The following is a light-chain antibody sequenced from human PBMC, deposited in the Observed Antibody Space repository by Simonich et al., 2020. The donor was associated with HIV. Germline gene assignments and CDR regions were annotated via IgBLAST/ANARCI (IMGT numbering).Light chain of an antibody. CDR3: QQYYSTPPT. CDR1: QSFLYSSNNKNY. J-gene: IGKJ1*01. V-gene: IGKV4-1*01. CDR2: WAS. Sequence: DIVMTQSPDSLAVSLGERATINCKSSQSFLYSSNNKNYLACYQQKPGQPPKLLIYWASTRESGVPDRFSGSGSGTDFTLTISSLQAEYVAVYYCQQYYSTPPTFGQGTKVEIK.